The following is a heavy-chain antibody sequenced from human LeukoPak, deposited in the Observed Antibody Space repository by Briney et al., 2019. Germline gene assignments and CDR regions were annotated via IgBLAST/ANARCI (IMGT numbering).Heavy chain of an antibody. CDR2: FDPEDGET. CDR1: GYTLTELS. CDR3: ATPYCSGGSCYYRRWAFDI. V-gene: IGHV1-24*01. J-gene: IGHJ3*02. Sequence: ASVKVSCKVSGYTLTELSMHWVRQAPGKGLEWMGGFDPEDGETIYAQKFQGRATMTEDTSTDTAYMELSSLRSEDTAVYYCATPYCSGGSCYYRRWAFDIWGQGTMVTVSS. D-gene: IGHD2-15*01.